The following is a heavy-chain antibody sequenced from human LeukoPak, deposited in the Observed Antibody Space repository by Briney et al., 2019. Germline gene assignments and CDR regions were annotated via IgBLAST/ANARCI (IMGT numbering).Heavy chain of an antibody. CDR2: INQGESMI. CDR1: GFRFSRYW. D-gene: IGHD5-24*01. CDR3: AKLLRDVTIYDF. J-gene: IGHJ4*03. Sequence: GGSLRLSCAAPGFRFSRYWMSWVRHAPGKGLEWVASINQGESMIWYVDSVKGRFTISRDNANNLLFLQMNYMRVEDTAVYYCAKLLRDVTIYDFWGHGDLVTVSS. V-gene: IGHV3-7*01.